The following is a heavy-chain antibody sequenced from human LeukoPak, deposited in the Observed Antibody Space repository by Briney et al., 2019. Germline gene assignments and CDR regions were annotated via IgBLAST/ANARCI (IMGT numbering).Heavy chain of an antibody. J-gene: IGHJ4*02. CDR1: GFTFSSYG. D-gene: IGHD3-22*01. CDR3: ARDSSGYYFDY. V-gene: IGHV3-33*01. CDR2: IWYDGSNK. Sequence: GGSLRLSCAASGFTFSSYGMHWVRQAPGKGLEWVAVIWYDGSNKYYADSVKGRFTISRDNSKNTLYLQMNSLRAEDTAVYYGARDSSGYYFDYWGQGTLVTVSS.